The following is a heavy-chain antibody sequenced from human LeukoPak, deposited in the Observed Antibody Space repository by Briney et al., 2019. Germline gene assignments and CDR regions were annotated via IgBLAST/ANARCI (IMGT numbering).Heavy chain of an antibody. CDR3: ARGRLGATY. CDR2: IHHSGTT. D-gene: IGHD1-26*01. V-gene: IGHV4-61*01. CDR1: GGSVSRGSYY. Sequence: SETLSLTCTVSGGSVSRGSYYWSWTRQPPGQGREWIVYIHHSGTTNYSPSLKSLVTISVDMFKNQFFLNLTSVTAADTAVYYWARGRLGATYWGQGTLVTVSS. J-gene: IGHJ4*02.